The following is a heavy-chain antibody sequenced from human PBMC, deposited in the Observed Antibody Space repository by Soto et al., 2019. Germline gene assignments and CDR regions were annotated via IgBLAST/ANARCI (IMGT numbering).Heavy chain of an antibody. CDR2: ISGTSDSI. CDR1: GFTFIDYY. J-gene: IGHJ4*02. CDR3: ARVAVVTAAGTSDY. Sequence: GGSLRLSCAASGFTFIDYYMTWIRQVPGKGLEWVAYISGTSDSIPYADSVKGRFTISRDNARNSLYLQMNSLRVEDTAVYYCARVAVVTAAGTSDYWGQGTLVTVSS. V-gene: IGHV3-11*06. D-gene: IGHD6-13*01.